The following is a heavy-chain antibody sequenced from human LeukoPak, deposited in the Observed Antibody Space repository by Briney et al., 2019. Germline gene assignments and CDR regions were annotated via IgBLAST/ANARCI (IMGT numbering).Heavy chain of an antibody. CDR2: INWKSNNI. CDR1: GFTFGDYA. D-gene: IGHD6-13*01. Sequence: PGRSLRLSCAASGFTFGDYAMHWVRQAPGKGLEWVSGINWKSNNIGYADSVKGRSTISRDNAKNSLYLQMNSLRTEDTALYYCARDRAGYFYAMDVWGQGTSVTVSS. CDR3: ARDRAGYFYAMDV. J-gene: IGHJ6*02. V-gene: IGHV3-9*01.